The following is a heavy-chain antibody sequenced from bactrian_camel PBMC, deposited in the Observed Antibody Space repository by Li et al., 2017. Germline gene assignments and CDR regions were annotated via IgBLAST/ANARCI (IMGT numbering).Heavy chain of an antibody. J-gene: IGHJ4*01. CDR1: GYTFNTYS. Sequence: HVQLVESGGGSALAGGSVRLSCAASGYTFNTYSWFRQAPGKERVWVAIIARDGRPVLADSVNGRFTITKDTISQTLNLQMNALKPEDSGMYYCAADVRGGSTCVVNLTRGVRGPRSPSP. CDR3: AADVRGGSTCVVNLTR. CDR2: IIARDGRP. V-gene: IGHV3S1*01. D-gene: IGHD2*01.